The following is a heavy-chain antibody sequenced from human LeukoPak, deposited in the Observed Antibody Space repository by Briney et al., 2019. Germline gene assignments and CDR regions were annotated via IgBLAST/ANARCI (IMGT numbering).Heavy chain of an antibody. CDR1: GGSISSYY. V-gene: IGHV4-4*09. CDR2: IYTSGST. Sequence: PSETLSLTCTVSGGSISSYYWSWIRQPPGKGLEWIGYIYTSGSTNYNPSLKSRVTISVDTSKNQFSLKLSSVTAADTAVYYCASSITGGLKFDPWGQGTLVTVSS. J-gene: IGHJ5*02. CDR3: ASSITGGLKFDP. D-gene: IGHD1-20*01.